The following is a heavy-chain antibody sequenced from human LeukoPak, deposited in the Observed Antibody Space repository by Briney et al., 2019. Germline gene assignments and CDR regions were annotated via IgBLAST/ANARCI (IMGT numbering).Heavy chain of an antibody. V-gene: IGHV4-39*07. Sequence: SETLSLTCIVSGVSIRSGDYYWGWIRQPPGKSLEWIGCMSSGGSFFYNPSLENRVTITVDTSKNHFSLRLTSVAAADTAIYYCARELTYTRSHRNFDSWGQGALVTVSS. J-gene: IGHJ4*02. CDR1: GVSIRSGDYY. D-gene: IGHD1-26*01. CDR3: ARELTYTRSHRNFDS. CDR2: MSSGGSF.